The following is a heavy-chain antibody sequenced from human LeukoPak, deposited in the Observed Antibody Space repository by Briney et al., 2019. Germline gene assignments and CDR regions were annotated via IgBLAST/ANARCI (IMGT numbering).Heavy chain of an antibody. V-gene: IGHV4-34*01. Sequence: SETLSLTCAVYGGSFSGYYWSWNRQPPGKGLEWIGEINHSGSTNYNPSLKSRVTISVDTSKNQFSLKLSSVTAADTAVYYCARWHRGGYWSAAGDFDYWGQGTLVTVSS. CDR3: ARWHRGGYWSAAGDFDY. J-gene: IGHJ4*02. D-gene: IGHD5-18*01. CDR1: GGSFSGYY. CDR2: INHSGST.